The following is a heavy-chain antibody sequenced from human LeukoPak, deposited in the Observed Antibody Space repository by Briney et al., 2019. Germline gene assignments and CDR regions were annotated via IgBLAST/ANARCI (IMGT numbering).Heavy chain of an antibody. D-gene: IGHD3-10*01. V-gene: IGHV4-59*01. J-gene: IGHJ6*03. CDR1: GGSISSYY. CDR3: ARVLQVRGVIIRYCYYMDV. Sequence: SETLSLTCTVSGGSISSYYWSWIRQPPGKGLEWIGYIYYSGSTNYNPSLKSRVTISVDTSKNQFSLKLSSVTAADTAVYYCARVLQVRGVIIRYCYYMDVWGKGTTVTVSS. CDR2: IYYSGST.